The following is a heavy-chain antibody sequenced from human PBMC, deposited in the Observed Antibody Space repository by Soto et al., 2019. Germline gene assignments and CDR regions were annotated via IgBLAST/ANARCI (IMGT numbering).Heavy chain of an antibody. CDR2: IIAYNGNT. J-gene: IGHJ3*02. D-gene: IGHD1-1*01. Sequence: GASVKVTCKASGYTFTSYGISCVRQAPGQGLEWMGWIIAYNGNTNYAQKLQCRVTMTTDTSTSTAYMELRSLRSDDTAVYYCARNVSLGGAFDIWGQGTMVTVSS. V-gene: IGHV1-18*04. CDR3: ARNVSLGGAFDI. CDR1: GYTFTSYG.